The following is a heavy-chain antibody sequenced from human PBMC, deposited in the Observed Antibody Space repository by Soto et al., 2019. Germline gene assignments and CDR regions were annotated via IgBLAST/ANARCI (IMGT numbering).Heavy chain of an antibody. CDR3: ATAPGYGGSAPLDY. CDR2: IKSQADGGTT. CDR1: GLTFKDAW. V-gene: IGHV3-15*07. D-gene: IGHD5-12*01. Sequence: EVQLVESGGGLVKPGGSLRLSCAVSGLTFKDAWMNWVRQVPGKGLEWVGRIKSQADGGTTDYAAPVKGRFTISRDDSNNTLYLQMNSLKIEDKAVYYCATAPGYGGSAPLDYWGQGTLVIVSS. J-gene: IGHJ4*02.